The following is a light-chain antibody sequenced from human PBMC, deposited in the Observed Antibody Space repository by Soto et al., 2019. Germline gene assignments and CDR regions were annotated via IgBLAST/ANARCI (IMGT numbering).Light chain of an antibody. Sequence: EIVLTQSPGTLSLSPGERATLSCRASQSVGSSYLAWYQQKPGQAPSLLIYGTSSRATGIPDRFSGSGSGTDFNLTISSLEPEDFAVYSCQQYDNSLYTFGQGTKLEIK. CDR3: QQYDNSLYT. CDR1: QSVGSSY. CDR2: GTS. V-gene: IGKV3-20*01. J-gene: IGKJ2*01.